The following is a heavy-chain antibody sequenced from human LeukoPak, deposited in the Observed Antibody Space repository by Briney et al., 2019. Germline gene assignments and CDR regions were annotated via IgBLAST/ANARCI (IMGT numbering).Heavy chain of an antibody. J-gene: IGHJ4*02. V-gene: IGHV3-23*01. CDR3: AKTTFGYSSGRSPGWPVDY. CDR1: GFTFNSHA. CDR2: IVGSGGSS. D-gene: IGHD6-19*01. Sequence: GGSLRLSCVGSGFTFNSHAIYWVRQAPGKGLEWVSGIVGSGGSSYYAESVRGRFTISRDNSKNTVYMQMNSLRDEDTALYYCAKTTFGYSSGRSPGWPVDYWGQGTVVTVSS.